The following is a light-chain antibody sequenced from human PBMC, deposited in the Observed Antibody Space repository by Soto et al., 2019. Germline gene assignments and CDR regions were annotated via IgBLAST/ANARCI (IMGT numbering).Light chain of an antibody. CDR3: QQYGSLPYT. V-gene: IGKV3-20*01. Sequence: EFVLTQAPGTLSLSPGERATVSCRSSQSVSSSYLAWYQQKPGQAPRLLIYGASRRATGIPDRFSGSGSGTDFTLTISRLEPEDFAVYHCQQYGSLPYTFGQGTKVDIK. J-gene: IGKJ2*01. CDR1: QSVSSSY. CDR2: GAS.